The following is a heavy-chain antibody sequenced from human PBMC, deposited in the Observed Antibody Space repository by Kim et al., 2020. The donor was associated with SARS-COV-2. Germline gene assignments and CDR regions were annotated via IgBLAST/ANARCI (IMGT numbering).Heavy chain of an antibody. Sequence: GGSLRLSCAASGFTFSSYWMSWVRQAPGKGLEWVANIKQDGSEKYYVDSVKGRFTISRDNAKNSLYLQMNSLRAEDTAVYYCARWDRGSGWFSYYYYYGMDVWGQGTTVTVSS. J-gene: IGHJ6*02. CDR2: IKQDGSEK. CDR1: GFTFSSYW. D-gene: IGHD6-19*01. V-gene: IGHV3-7*03. CDR3: ARWDRGSGWFSYYYYYGMDV.